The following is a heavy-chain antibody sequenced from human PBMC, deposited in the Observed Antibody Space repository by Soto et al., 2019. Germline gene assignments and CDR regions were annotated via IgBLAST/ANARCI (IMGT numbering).Heavy chain of an antibody. CDR1: GYTFTSYG. D-gene: IGHD3-10*01. CDR2: MNPNIGKA. J-gene: IGHJ6*02. Sequence: ASVKVSCKASGYTFTSYGISWVRQAPGQGLEWMGRMNPNIGKANYAQKFQGRVTITADKSTSTAYMELSSLRSEDTAVYYCARSYYYGSGSPPVYYYYGMDVWGQGTTVTVSS. V-gene: IGHV1-69*04. CDR3: ARSYYYGSGSPPVYYYYGMDV.